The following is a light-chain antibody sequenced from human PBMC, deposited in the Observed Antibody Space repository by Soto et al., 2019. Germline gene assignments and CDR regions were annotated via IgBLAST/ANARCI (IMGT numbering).Light chain of an antibody. CDR3: QQYGSSPLT. J-gene: IGKJ1*01. CDR2: GAS. V-gene: IGKV3-20*01. Sequence: ELVLTQSPGTLSLSPVERATLSCRASQSVSTYLAWYQQTPGQAPRLLIHGASSRATGIPDRFSGSGSGTDFTLTISRLEPEDFAVYYCQQYGSSPLTFGQGTKVDNK. CDR1: QSVSTY.